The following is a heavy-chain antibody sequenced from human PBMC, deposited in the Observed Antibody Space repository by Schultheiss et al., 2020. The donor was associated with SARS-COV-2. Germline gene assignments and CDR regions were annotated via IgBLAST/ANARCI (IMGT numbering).Heavy chain of an antibody. CDR1: GGSFSGYY. CDR2: IYYSGST. J-gene: IGHJ4*02. CDR3: ARYDQVAATLDY. Sequence: SQTLSLTCAVYGGSFSGYYWSWIRQPPGKGLEWIGSIYYSGSTYYNPSLKSRVTISVDTSKNQFSLNLRSVTAADTAVYYCARYDQVAATLDYWGQGTLVTVSS. D-gene: IGHD2-15*01. V-gene: IGHV4-34*01.